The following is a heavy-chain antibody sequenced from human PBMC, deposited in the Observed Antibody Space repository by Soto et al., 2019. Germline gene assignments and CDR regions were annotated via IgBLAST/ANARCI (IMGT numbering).Heavy chain of an antibody. V-gene: IGHV4-34*01. CDR1: GGSFSGYY. CDR3: ARHLNWDFDY. Sequence: PSETLSLTCAVYGGSFSGYYWTWIRQPPGTGLEWIGEINHSGSTNYNPSLKSRVTISVDTSKNQFSLRLSSVTAADTAVYYCARHLNWDFDYWGQGTLVTVSS. CDR2: INHSGST. D-gene: IGHD7-27*01. J-gene: IGHJ4*02.